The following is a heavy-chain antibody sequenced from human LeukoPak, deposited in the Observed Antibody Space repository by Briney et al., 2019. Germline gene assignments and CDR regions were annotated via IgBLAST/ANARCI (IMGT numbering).Heavy chain of an antibody. J-gene: IGHJ5*02. CDR1: GGSITSHS. Sequence: PSETLSLTCTVSGGSITSHSWNWIRQPPGKGLEWIGCISYSGSTNYSPSLQRRVTISVDASKNQLSLQLNSVTAADTAVYFCARDQVDSRKYFAPEFDPWGQGTLVAVSS. CDR2: ISYSGST. CDR3: ARDQVDSRKYFAPEFDP. D-gene: IGHD2/OR15-2a*01. V-gene: IGHV4-59*11.